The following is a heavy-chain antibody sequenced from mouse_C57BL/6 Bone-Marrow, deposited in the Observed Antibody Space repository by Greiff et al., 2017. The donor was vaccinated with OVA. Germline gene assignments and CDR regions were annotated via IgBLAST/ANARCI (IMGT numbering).Heavy chain of an antibody. J-gene: IGHJ1*03. CDR3: ERVLYYGSSHWYFDV. CDR2: INPYNGGT. V-gene: IGHV1-19*01. D-gene: IGHD1-1*01. CDR1: GYTFTDYY. Sequence: VHVKQSGPVLVKPGASVKMSCKASGYTFTDYYMNWVKQSHGKSLEWIGVINPYNGGTSYNQKFKGKATLTVDKSSSTAYMELNSLTSEDSAVYYCERVLYYGSSHWYFDVWGTGTTVTVSS.